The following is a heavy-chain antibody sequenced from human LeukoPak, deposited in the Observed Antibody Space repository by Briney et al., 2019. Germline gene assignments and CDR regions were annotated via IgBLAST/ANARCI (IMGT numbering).Heavy chain of an antibody. CDR2: IDTSGRA. CDR1: GGSISSGTYY. D-gene: IGHD6-19*01. J-gene: IGHJ5*02. CDR3: AGHIPPAAVTGRVGWFDP. V-gene: IGHV4-61*02. Sequence: SQTLSLTCTVSGGSISSGTYYWSWIRQPAGKGLEWIGRIDTSGRANYNPSLKSRVTISVDRSKNQFSLKLSSVTAADTAVYYCAGHIPPAAVTGRVGWFDPWGQGTLVTVSS.